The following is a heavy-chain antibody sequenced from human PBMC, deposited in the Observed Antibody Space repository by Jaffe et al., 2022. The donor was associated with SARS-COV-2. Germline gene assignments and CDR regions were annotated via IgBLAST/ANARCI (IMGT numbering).Heavy chain of an antibody. Sequence: QMKLQESGPGQVKPSGTLSLTCTVSGGSVSSSNWWSWVRQPPGKGLEWIGEVYHSGDTNYNPSLKGRVTISVDKSMNQFSLKLNSVTAADTAIYYCAYSGVDGFDIWGQGTIVIVSS. CDR3: AYSGVDGFDI. D-gene: IGHD1-26*01. V-gene: IGHV4-4*02. CDR1: GGSVSSSNW. J-gene: IGHJ3*02. CDR2: VYHSGDT.